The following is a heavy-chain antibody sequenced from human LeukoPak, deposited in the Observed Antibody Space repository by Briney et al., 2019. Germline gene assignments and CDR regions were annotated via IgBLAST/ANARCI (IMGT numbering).Heavy chain of an antibody. CDR2: NNPNTGGT. V-gene: IGHV1-2*02. CDR1: GYTFIGYY. J-gene: IGHJ4*02. CDR3: ARAPMIVVVFPPRLDF. Sequence: ASVTVSCKSSGYTFIGYYLHWVRQPPGRGLEWVGFNNPNTGGTNYAQKFQGRVTMTSDTSISTAYMELSSLKSDDTAMYYCARAPMIVVVFPPRLDFWGKGTLVTVSS. D-gene: IGHD3-22*01.